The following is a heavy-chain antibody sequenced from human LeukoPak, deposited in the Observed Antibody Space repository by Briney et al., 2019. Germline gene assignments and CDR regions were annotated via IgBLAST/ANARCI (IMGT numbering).Heavy chain of an antibody. CDR1: GDSISNYC. J-gene: IGHJ4*02. D-gene: IGHD5-24*01. V-gene: IGHV4-59*01. CDR2: IYYSGST. Sequence: PSETLSLTCAVSGDSISNYCWSWIRQPPGKGLEWIGYIYYSGSTNYNPSLKSRVTISVDTSKNQFSLKLSSVTAADTAVYYCARVPQMATTPYYFDYWGQGTLVTVSS. CDR3: ARVPQMATTPYYFDY.